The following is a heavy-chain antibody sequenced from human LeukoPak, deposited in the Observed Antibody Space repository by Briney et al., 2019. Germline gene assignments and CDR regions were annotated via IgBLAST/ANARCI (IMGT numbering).Heavy chain of an antibody. CDR1: GFTFSWYA. CDR2: ISGSCGST. D-gene: IGHD6-13*01. V-gene: IGHV3-23*01. CDR3: AKDSPPSSALRQLLMDF. J-gene: IGHJ6*03. Sequence: PGGSLRLSCAASGFTFSWYAMSWVRQAPGKGLEWVSAISGSCGSTYYADSVKGRFTISRDNSKNTLYLQMNSLRAEDTAVYYCAKDSPPSSALRQLLMDFWGKGTTVTVSS.